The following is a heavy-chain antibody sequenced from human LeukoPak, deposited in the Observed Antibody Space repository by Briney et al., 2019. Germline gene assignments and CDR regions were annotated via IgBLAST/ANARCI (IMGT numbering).Heavy chain of an antibody. Sequence: SETLSLTCAVYGGSFSGYYWSWIRQPPGKGLEWIGEINHSGSTNYNPSLKSRVTISVDASKNQFSLKLSSVTAADTAVYYCARSEYYYGSGSYYSDYWGRGTLVTVSS. CDR3: ARSEYYYGSGSYYSDY. J-gene: IGHJ4*02. CDR1: GGSFSGYY. V-gene: IGHV4-34*01. D-gene: IGHD3-10*01. CDR2: INHSGST.